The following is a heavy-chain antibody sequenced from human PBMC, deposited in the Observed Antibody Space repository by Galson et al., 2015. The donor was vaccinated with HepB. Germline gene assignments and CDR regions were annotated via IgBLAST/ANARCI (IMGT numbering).Heavy chain of an antibody. J-gene: IGHJ4*02. V-gene: IGHV3-30*18. CDR1: GFTFSSYG. CDR2: ISYDGSNK. D-gene: IGHD6-19*01. Sequence: SLRLSCAASGFTFSSYGMHWVRQAPGKGLEWVAVISYDGSNKYYADSVKGRFTISRDNSKNTLYLQMNSLRAEDTAVYYCAKAVSVAGVDYWGQGTLVTVSS. CDR3: AKAVSVAGVDY.